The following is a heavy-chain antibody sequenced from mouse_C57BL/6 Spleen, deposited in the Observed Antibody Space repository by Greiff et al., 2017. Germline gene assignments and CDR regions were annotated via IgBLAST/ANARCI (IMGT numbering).Heavy chain of an antibody. D-gene: IGHD3-3*01. CDR2: INSDGGST. CDR3: ARQGGRGYFDV. J-gene: IGHJ1*03. Sequence: EVMLVESGGGLVQPGESLKLSCESNEYEFPSHDMSWVRQTTEKRLELVAAINSDGGSTYYPDTMEGRFIISRDHTKETLYLQMSSLRAEDTALYYCARQGGRGYFDVWGTGTTVTVSS. V-gene: IGHV5-2*01. CDR1: EYEFPSHD.